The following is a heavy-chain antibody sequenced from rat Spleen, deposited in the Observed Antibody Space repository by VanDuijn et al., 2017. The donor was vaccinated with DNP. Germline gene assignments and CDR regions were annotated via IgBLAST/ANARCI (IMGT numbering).Heavy chain of an antibody. CDR3: ARPGGYTWVY. CDR2: ISYDGSDT. V-gene: IGHV5-31*01. J-gene: IGHJ2*01. D-gene: IGHD2-1*01. Sequence: EVQLVESGGGPVQPGRSLKLSCVASGFIFSNYWMTWIRQAPGKGLEWVATISYDGSDTYYRDSVRGRFTISRDNAKSTLYLQMDSLRSEDTATYYCARPGGYTWVYWGHGVMVTVSS. CDR1: GFIFSNYW.